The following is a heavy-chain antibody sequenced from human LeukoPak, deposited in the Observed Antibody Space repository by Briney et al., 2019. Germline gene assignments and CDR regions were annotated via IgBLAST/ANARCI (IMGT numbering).Heavy chain of an antibody. CDR3: ARHRPPTVVASHFDY. J-gene: IGHJ4*02. D-gene: IGHD4-23*01. CDR1: GGSISSSSYY. CDR2: IYYSGST. Sequence: KPSETLSLTCTVSGGSISSSSYYWGWIRQPPGKGLEWIGSIYYSGSTYYNPSLKSRVTISVDTSKNQFSLKLSSVTAADTAVYYCARHRPPTVVASHFDYWGQGTLVTVSS. V-gene: IGHV4-39*01.